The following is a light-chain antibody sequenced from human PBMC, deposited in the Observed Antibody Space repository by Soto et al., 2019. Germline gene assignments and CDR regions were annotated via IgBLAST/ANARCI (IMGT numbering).Light chain of an antibody. V-gene: IGKV1-27*01. Sequence: DIQMTQSPSSLSASVGDRVTITCRASQGISNYLAWYQKKPGKVPKLLIYAASTLQSGVPSRFSGSGSETDFTLTIRSLQPADVATYYCQKYNSAPWTYGQGIMVEIK. CDR1: QGISNY. CDR2: AAS. CDR3: QKYNSAPWT. J-gene: IGKJ1*01.